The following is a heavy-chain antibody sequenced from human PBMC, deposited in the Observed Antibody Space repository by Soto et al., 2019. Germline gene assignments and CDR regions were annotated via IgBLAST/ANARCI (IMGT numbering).Heavy chain of an antibody. J-gene: IGHJ6*02. Sequence: SQTLSLTCAISGDSFSSNSASCNWIRQSPSRGLEWLGRTYYRSNWYNDYAVSVKSRITINPDTSKNQFSLQLKSVTPEDTAVYYCARVIFIPGYRSSGYGMDVWGQGTTVTVSS. CDR1: GDSFSSNSAS. CDR2: TYYRSNWYN. CDR3: ARVIFIPGYRSSGYGMDV. D-gene: IGHD6-6*01. V-gene: IGHV6-1*01.